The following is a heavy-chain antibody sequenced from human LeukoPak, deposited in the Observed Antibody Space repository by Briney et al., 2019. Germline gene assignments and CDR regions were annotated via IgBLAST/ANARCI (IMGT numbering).Heavy chain of an antibody. V-gene: IGHV3-48*03. D-gene: IGHD3-10*01. CDR2: ISSSGGTT. Sequence: PGGSLRLSCAASGFTFSSYEMNWVRQAPGKGLEWVSYISSSGGTTYYADSVKGRFTVSRDNAKNSLYLQMNSLRAEDTAVYYCARATHGSGSYSDYWGQGTLVTVSS. CDR1: GFTFSSYE. J-gene: IGHJ4*02. CDR3: ARATHGSGSYSDY.